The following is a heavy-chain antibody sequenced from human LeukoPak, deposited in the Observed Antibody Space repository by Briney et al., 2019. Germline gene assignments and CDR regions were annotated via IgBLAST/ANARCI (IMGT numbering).Heavy chain of an antibody. CDR3: ARGGGGCDY. D-gene: IGHD3-16*01. CDR2: IKQDGSDK. J-gene: IGHJ4*02. V-gene: IGHV3-7*05. CDR1: GFTFSNYW. Sequence: GGSLRHSCAVSGFTFSNYWMNWVRQAPGKGLEWVANIKQDGSDKYYVDSVRGRFTISRDNAKNSLYLQMNSLRAEDTAVYYCARGGGGCDYWGQGTLVTVSS.